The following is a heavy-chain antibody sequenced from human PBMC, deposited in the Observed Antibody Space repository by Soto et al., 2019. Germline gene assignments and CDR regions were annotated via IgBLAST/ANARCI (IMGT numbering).Heavy chain of an antibody. J-gene: IGHJ5*02. CDR1: GGMVRKDR. V-gene: IGHV3-21*01. CDR2: LSASGQTT. CDR3: ARDLHDYVSFRFDP. Sequence: RLWNGGSGGMVRKDRNTLCRLLLGKGLEWVSALSASGQTTYYADSVQGRFTISRDNAKKSLYLQMNSLRAEDTAVYYCARDLHDYVSFRFDPWGQGTLVTVSS. D-gene: IGHD3-16*01.